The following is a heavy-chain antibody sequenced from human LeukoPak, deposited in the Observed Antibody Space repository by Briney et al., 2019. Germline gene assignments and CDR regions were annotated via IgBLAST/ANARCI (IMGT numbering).Heavy chain of an antibody. CDR2: ISHSGST. J-gene: IGHJ5*02. CDR3: ARASGVKYPNWFDP. CDR1: GYSISSDYYY. D-gene: IGHD2-2*01. Sequence: PSETLSLICGVSGYSISSDYYYWVWIRQSPGKGLEWIGSISHSGSTYYIPSLRSRVTISVDTSKSQFSLTVRSMTAADTAMYYCARASGVKYPNWFDPWGQGILVTVSS. V-gene: IGHV4-38-2*01.